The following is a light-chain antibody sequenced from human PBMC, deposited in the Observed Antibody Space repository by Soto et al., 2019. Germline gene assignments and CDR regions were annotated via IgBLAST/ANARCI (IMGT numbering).Light chain of an antibody. Sequence: QSVLTQPASVSGSPGQSITISCTGTSSDIGGYNFLSWYQQHPGKAPKLMFYDVTNRPSGVSNRFSGSKSGNTASLTISGLQAEDEAVYYCSSYTSTNTVVFGGGTKLTVL. CDR3: SSYTSTNTVV. CDR1: SSDIGGYNF. J-gene: IGLJ2*01. CDR2: DVT. V-gene: IGLV2-14*03.